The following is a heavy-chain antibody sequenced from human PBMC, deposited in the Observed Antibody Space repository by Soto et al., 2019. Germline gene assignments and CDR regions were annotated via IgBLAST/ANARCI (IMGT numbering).Heavy chain of an antibody. CDR3: AKTYCSGGSCKTTPDVWGPRWFDP. V-gene: IGHV3-23*01. CDR2: ISGSGGST. CDR1: GFNFRSYA. D-gene: IGHD2-15*01. Sequence: GSLRLSCTASGFNFRSYAMSWVRQAPGKGLEWVSAISGSGGSTYYADSVKGRFTISRDNSKNTLYLQMNSLRAEDTAVYYCAKTYCSGGSCKTTPDVWGPRWFDPWGQGTLVTVSS. J-gene: IGHJ5*02.